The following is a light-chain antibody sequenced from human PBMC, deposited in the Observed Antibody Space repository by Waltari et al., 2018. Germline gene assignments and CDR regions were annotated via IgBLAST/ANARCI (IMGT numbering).Light chain of an antibody. CDR2: GGN. Sequence: QSALTQPASVSGSPGQSITISCTGPSSDIGNYNFFVSWYQHRPGEAPKLIIYGGNVRPSGVSDRFSGSKSGNAASLTISGLQAEDEAHYYCCSYGVRVFFGGGTKLTVL. J-gene: IGLJ2*01. V-gene: IGLV2-23*01. CDR3: CSYGVRVF. CDR1: SSDIGNYNFF.